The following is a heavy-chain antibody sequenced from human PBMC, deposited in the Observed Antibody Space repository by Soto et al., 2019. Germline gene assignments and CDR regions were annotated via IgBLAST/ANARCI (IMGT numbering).Heavy chain of an antibody. J-gene: IGHJ4*02. CDR3: ASLKKYDFWTRDY. CDR1: GGTFSSYT. Sequence: GASVKVSCKASGGTFSSYTISWVRQAPGQGLEWMGRIIPILGIANYAQKFQGRVTITADKSTSTAYMELSSLRSEDTAVYYCASLKKYDFWTRDYWGQGTLVTVSS. V-gene: IGHV1-69*02. CDR2: IIPILGIA. D-gene: IGHD3-3*01.